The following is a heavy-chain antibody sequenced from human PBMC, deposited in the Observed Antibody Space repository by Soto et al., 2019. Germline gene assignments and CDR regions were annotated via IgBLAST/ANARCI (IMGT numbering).Heavy chain of an antibody. V-gene: IGHV2-5*02. CDR2: IYWDDDK. Sequence: SGPTLVNPTQTLTLTCTFSGFSLSTSGVGVGWIRQPPGKALEWLGIIYWDDDKRYRPSLKSRLTITKDASKNQLVLTMTNMDPVDTATYYCAHLPWKQLWPRAPVVYWGQGTPVTVS. D-gene: IGHD5-18*01. CDR3: AHLPWKQLWPRAPVVY. CDR1: GFSLSTSGVG. J-gene: IGHJ4*02.